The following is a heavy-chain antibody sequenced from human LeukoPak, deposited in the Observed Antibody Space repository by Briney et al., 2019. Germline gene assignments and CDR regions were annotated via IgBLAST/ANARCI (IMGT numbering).Heavy chain of an antibody. D-gene: IGHD6-13*01. CDR3: ARETHPAAAADY. J-gene: IGHJ4*02. CDR1: AFTFSDYW. Sequence: PGGSLRLSCAASAFTFSDYWMTWVRQTPGKGLEWVANIKQDGSEKYYVDSVKGRFTISRDNAKNSLYLHMNSLRAEDTAVYFCARETHPAAAADYWGQGTLVTVSS. V-gene: IGHV3-7*01. CDR2: IKQDGSEK.